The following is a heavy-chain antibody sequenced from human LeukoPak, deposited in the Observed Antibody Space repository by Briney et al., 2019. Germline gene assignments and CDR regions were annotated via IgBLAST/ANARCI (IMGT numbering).Heavy chain of an antibody. J-gene: IGHJ1*01. CDR1: GGSFSGYY. Sequence: PETMSLTRAVYGGSFSGYYWNWIRHPPGEGLEWVGQINHRGDTDYNPSLKSRATISVDTSKRQFSLTLTSMTAADTAVYYCARGRDPFWGQGTLVTVSS. D-gene: IGHD5-24*01. CDR3: ARGRDPF. CDR2: INHRGDT. V-gene: IGHV4-34*01.